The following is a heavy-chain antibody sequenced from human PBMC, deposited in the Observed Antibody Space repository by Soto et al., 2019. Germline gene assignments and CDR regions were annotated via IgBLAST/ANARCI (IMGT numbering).Heavy chain of an antibody. CDR1: GFTFSSYG. J-gene: IGHJ3*02. V-gene: IGHV3-33*01. D-gene: IGHD6-19*01. Sequence: PVGSLRLSCAASGFTFSSYGMHWVRQAPGKGLEWVAVIWYDGSNKYYADSVKGRFTISRDNSKNTLYLQMNSLRAEDTAVYYCARDRVAGHDAFDIWGQGTMVTVSS. CDR3: ARDRVAGHDAFDI. CDR2: IWYDGSNK.